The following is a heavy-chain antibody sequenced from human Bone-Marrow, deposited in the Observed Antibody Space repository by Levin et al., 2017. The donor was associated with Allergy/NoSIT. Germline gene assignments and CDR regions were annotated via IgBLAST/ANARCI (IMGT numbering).Heavy chain of an antibody. V-gene: IGHV4-59*08. J-gene: IGHJ5*02. CDR2: IYYSGST. D-gene: IGHD1-26*01. Sequence: SETLSLTCTVSGGSISSYYWSWIRQPPGKGLEWIGYIYYSGSTNYNPSLKSRVTMSVDTSKNQFSLKLSSVTAADTAVYYCPRLGKDSGSYPWRQGTLVTVSS. CDR3: PRLGKDSGSYP. CDR1: GGSISSYY.